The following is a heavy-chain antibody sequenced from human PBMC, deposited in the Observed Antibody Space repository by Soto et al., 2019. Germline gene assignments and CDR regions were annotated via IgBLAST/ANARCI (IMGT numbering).Heavy chain of an antibody. Sequence: PGESLKISCKGSGYSFTSYWISWVRQMPGKGLEWMGRIDPSDSYTNYSPSFQGHVTISADKSISTAYLQWSSLKASDTAMYYCARLESSGYYYYYGMDAWGQGNTVPVSS. J-gene: IGHJ6*02. D-gene: IGHD3-22*01. CDR3: ARLESSGYYYYYGMDA. CDR1: GYSFTSYW. CDR2: IDPSDSYT. V-gene: IGHV5-10-1*01.